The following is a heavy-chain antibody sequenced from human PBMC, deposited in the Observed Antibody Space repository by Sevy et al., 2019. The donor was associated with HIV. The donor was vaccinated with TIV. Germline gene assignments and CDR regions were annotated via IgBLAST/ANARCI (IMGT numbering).Heavy chain of an antibody. CDR3: ARESLAVAGIGYYFDY. J-gene: IGHJ4*02. Sequence: GGSLRLSCAASGFSFNGYGMHWVRQAPGKGLEWVAIIWYDGSNRSYGDSVKGRFTISRYNSKNTLYLQMNSLRAEDTAVYYWARESLAVAGIGYYFDYWGQGALVTVSS. CDR1: GFSFNGYG. D-gene: IGHD6-19*01. CDR2: IWYDGSNR. V-gene: IGHV3-33*01.